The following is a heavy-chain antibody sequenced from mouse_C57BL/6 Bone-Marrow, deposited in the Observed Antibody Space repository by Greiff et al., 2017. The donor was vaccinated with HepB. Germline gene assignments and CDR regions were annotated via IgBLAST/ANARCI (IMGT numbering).Heavy chain of an antibody. Sequence: EVQLVESGGGLVQPKGSLKLSCAASGFSFNTYAMNWVRQAPGKGLEWVARIRSKSNNYATYYADSVKDRFTISRDDSESMLYLQMNNLKTEDTAMYYCVRHGWLLPFAYWGQGTLVTVSA. V-gene: IGHV10-1*01. CDR2: IRSKSNNYAT. CDR3: VRHGWLLPFAY. CDR1: GFSFNTYA. D-gene: IGHD2-3*01. J-gene: IGHJ3*01.